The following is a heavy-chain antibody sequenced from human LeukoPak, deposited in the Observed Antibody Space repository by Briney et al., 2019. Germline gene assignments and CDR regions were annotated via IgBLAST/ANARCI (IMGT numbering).Heavy chain of an antibody. Sequence: GGSLRLSCAASGFTFSDYYMSWIRQAPGKGLEWVSYISSSGSTIYYADSVKGRFTISRDNAKNSLYLQMNSLRAEDTAVCYCARDAREYSSSWYSDYWGQGTLVTVSS. CDR3: ARDAREYSSSWYSDY. J-gene: IGHJ4*02. V-gene: IGHV3-11*01. CDR2: ISSSGSTI. D-gene: IGHD6-13*01. CDR1: GFTFSDYY.